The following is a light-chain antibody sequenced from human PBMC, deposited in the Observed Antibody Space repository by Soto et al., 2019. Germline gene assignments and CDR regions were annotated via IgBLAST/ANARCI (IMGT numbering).Light chain of an antibody. V-gene: IGKV3-15*01. J-gene: IGKJ5*01. Sequence: EIVMTQSPATLSVSPGESATLSCRASQSVSNNLTWYQQKPGQPPRLLIYGASTRATGVPGRFSGSGSGTEFTLTISSLQSEDFAVYYCQQYNDWWTFGQGTRLEI. CDR2: GAS. CDR3: QQYNDWWT. CDR1: QSVSNN.